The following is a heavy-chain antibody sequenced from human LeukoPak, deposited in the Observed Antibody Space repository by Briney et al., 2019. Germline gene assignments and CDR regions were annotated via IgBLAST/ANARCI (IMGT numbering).Heavy chain of an antibody. D-gene: IGHD3-10*01. V-gene: IGHV3-21*01. CDR3: ARVGYGSTFYFDY. CDR1: GFTFSSYS. Sequence: GGSLRLSCAASGFTFSSYSMNWVRQAPGKGLEWVSSISSSSSYIYYADSVKGRFTTSRDNAKNPLYLQMNSLRAEDTAVYYCARVGYGSTFYFDYWGQGTLVTVSS. J-gene: IGHJ4*02. CDR2: ISSSSSYI.